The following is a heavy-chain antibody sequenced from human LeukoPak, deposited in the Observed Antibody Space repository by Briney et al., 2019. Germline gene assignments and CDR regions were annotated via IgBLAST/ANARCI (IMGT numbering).Heavy chain of an antibody. V-gene: IGHV3-30*02. Sequence: GGSLRLSCAASGFTFNYFGMHWVRQAPGKGLEWVSFIGYEGVHKYYADSVKGRFTISKDNSKATLYLQMNSLRPEDTAVYYCAKDLHGGYSSDYWGQGTLVTVSS. CDR1: GFTFNYFG. CDR3: AKDLHGGYSSDY. CDR2: IGYEGVHK. J-gene: IGHJ4*02. D-gene: IGHD4-23*01.